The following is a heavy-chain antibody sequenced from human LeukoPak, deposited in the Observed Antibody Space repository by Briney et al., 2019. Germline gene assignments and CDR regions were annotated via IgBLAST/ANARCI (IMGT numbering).Heavy chain of an antibody. CDR1: KFIISDYW. Sequence: GGSLRLSCIASKFIISDYWMNWVRQAPGKGLEWVANIKQDGSQKFYVDSVKGRFTISRDNAKNSVYLQMNSLRAEDTAVYYCARGFDGANAFDLWGQGTLVTVSS. CDR2: IKQDGSQK. V-gene: IGHV3-7*01. CDR3: ARGFDGANAFDL. J-gene: IGHJ3*01.